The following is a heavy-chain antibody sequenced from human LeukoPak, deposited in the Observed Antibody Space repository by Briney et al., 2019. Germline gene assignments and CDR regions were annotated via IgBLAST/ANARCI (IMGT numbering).Heavy chain of an antibody. CDR2: INGSGGIR. CDR1: GFTFSSYA. CDR3: AKGTWDLLPSHYYYGMDV. J-gene: IGHJ6*02. D-gene: IGHD1-26*01. V-gene: IGHV3-23*01. Sequence: GGSLRLSCAASGFTFSSYAMHWVRQAPGKGLEWVSGINGSGGIRYYADSVKGRFTISRDNSKNTLYLQMNSLKAEDTAVYYCAKGTWDLLPSHYYYGMDVWGQGATVTVSS.